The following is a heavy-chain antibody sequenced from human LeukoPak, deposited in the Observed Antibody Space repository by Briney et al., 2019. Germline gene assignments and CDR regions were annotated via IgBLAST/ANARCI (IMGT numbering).Heavy chain of an antibody. V-gene: IGHV3-23*01. J-gene: IGHJ4*02. Sequence: GGSLRLSCAASGFTFANYAMSWVRQAPGKGLEWVSSVSGSGGETHSTDSVKGRFTISRDNSKNTLYLQMNSLRAEDTAVYYCAKPAGWYYDSSGYFNYWGQGILVTVSS. CDR2: VSGSGGET. CDR1: GFTFANYA. CDR3: AKPAGWYYDSSGYFNY. D-gene: IGHD3-22*01.